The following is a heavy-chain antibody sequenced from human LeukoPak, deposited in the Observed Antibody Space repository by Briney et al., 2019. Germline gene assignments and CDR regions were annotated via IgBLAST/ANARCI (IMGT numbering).Heavy chain of an antibody. CDR3: ARDQATSGGGLDS. D-gene: IGHD3-16*01. V-gene: IGHV3-53*01. Sequence: GGALRLSFAASGFTVSGTHMSWVRQAPGKELEWVSAIYTGGTTYYSDSVEGRFTISRDKSKNTLYLQMDSLRVEDTAVYYCARDQATSGGGLDSWGQGTLVTVSS. J-gene: IGHJ4*02. CDR2: IYTGGTT. CDR1: GFTVSGTH.